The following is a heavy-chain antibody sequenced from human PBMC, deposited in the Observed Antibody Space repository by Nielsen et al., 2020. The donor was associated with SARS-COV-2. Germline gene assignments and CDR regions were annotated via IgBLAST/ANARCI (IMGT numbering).Heavy chain of an antibody. CDR2: IGVSGGGT. CDR1: GFTFSNFA. V-gene: IGHV3-23*01. D-gene: IGHD6-25*01. Sequence: GESLKISCAASGFTFSNFAMNWVRQAPGKGLEWVSTIGVSGGGTYYADSLKGRFTISRDNSKNTLYLQMDSLRPDDTAVYYCAKRTAADTFQYFFYYGMDVWGQGTTVAVSS. J-gene: IGHJ6*02. CDR3: AKRTAADTFQYFFYYGMDV.